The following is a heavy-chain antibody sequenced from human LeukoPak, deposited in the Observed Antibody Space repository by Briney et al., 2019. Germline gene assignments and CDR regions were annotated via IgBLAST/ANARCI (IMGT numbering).Heavy chain of an antibody. CDR1: GFTFDDYA. CDR2: ISWNSGSI. J-gene: IGHJ4*02. D-gene: IGHD3-10*01. V-gene: IGHV3-9*01. CDR3: AKTHYYGSGSPAGY. Sequence: PGGSLRLSCAASGFTFDDYAMHWVRQAPGKGLEWVSGISWNSGSIGYADSVKGRFTISRDNAKNTLYLQMNSLRAEDTAVYYCAKTHYYGSGSPAGYWGQGTLVTVSS.